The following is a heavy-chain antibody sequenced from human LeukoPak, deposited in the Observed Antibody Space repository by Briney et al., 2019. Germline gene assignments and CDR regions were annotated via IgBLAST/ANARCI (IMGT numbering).Heavy chain of an antibody. V-gene: IGHV4-59*01. CDR1: GGSTSSYY. CDR2: IYYSGST. CDR3: ARGDDILTGFDY. Sequence: SETLSLTCTVSGGSTSSYYWSWIRQPPGKGLEWIGYIYYSGSTNYNPSLKSRVTMSVDTSKNQFSLKLSSVTAADTAVYYCARGDDILTGFDYWGQGTLVTVSS. D-gene: IGHD3-9*01. J-gene: IGHJ4*02.